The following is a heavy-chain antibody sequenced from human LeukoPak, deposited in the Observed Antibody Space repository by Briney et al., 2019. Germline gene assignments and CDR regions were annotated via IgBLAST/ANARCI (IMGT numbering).Heavy chain of an antibody. D-gene: IGHD2/OR15-2a*01. CDR2: INSDGSWT. CDR1: GNYW. Sequence: GALRLSCAASGNYWMHWVRQAPGKGLVWVSHINSDGSWTSYADSVKGRFTISKDNAKNTVYLQMNSLRAEDTAVYYCVSFYETYWGRGTLVTISS. J-gene: IGHJ4*02. CDR3: VSFYETY. V-gene: IGHV3-74*01.